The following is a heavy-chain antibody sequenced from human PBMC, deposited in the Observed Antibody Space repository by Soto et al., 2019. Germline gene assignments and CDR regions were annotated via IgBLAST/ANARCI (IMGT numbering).Heavy chain of an antibody. CDR3: ARALEPVYDSSGYYSAPLDY. CDR2: IIPIFGTA. Sequence: SVKVSFKASGGTFSSYAISWVRQAPGQGLEWMGGIIPIFGTANYAQKFQGRVTITADESTSTAYMELSSLRSEDTAVYYCARALEPVYDSSGYYSAPLDYWGQGTLVTVSS. J-gene: IGHJ4*02. CDR1: GGTFSSYA. V-gene: IGHV1-69*13. D-gene: IGHD3-22*01.